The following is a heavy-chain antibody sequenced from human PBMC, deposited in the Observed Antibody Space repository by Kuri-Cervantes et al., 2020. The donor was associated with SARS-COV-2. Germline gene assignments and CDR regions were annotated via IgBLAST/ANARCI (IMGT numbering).Heavy chain of an antibody. CDR1: GFTFSSYA. D-gene: IGHD6-19*01. V-gene: IGHV3-23*01. CDR2: ISGSGGST. CDR3: ARIPYPKGAVAGTSDY. J-gene: IGHJ4*02. Sequence: GGSLRLSCAASGFTFSSYAMSWVRQAPGKGLEWVSAISGSGGSTYYADSVKGRFTISRDNSKNTLYLQVNSLRAEDTAVYYCARIPYPKGAVAGTSDYWGQGTLVTVSS.